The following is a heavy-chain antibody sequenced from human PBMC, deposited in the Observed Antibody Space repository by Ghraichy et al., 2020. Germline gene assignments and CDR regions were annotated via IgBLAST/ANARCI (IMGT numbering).Heavy chain of an antibody. CDR1: GLTFSSSW. J-gene: IGHJ4*02. CDR3: ATEGQYSLTVTQADVDY. CDR2: IKHVGSEK. D-gene: IGHD4-17*01. V-gene: IGHV3-7*01. Sequence: GGSLRLSCAASGLTFSSSWMNWVRQAPGKGLEWVANIKHVGSEKYYGDSVKGQFTMSRDNAKNSLYLQMNSLRAEDTAVYYCATEGQYSLTVTQADVDYCSTGALFVVSS.